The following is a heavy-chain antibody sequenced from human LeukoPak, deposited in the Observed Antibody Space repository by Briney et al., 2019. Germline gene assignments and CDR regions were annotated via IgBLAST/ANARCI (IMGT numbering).Heavy chain of an antibody. Sequence: PGGSLRPSCAASGFTFSSYWMHWVRQSPGKGLEWVGQVKGDGSRANYADSVKGRFTISRDNSKNTLYLQMNSLRAEDTAVYYCARSGYSYGFTDYWGQGTLVTVSS. CDR3: ARSGYSYGFTDY. J-gene: IGHJ4*02. V-gene: IGHV3-74*01. D-gene: IGHD5-18*01. CDR1: GFTFSSYW. CDR2: VKGDGSRA.